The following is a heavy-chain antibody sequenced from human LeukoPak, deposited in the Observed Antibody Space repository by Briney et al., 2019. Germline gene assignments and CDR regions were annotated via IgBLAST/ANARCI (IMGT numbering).Heavy chain of an antibody. V-gene: IGHV1-8*01. CDR3: ARVKRLRFVVGYYFDY. Sequence: ASVKVSCKASGYTFTSYDINWVRQATGQGLEYMGWMNPNSGDTGYAQKFQGRVTMTRNTSISTAYMELSSLRSEDTAVYYCARVKRLRFVVGYYFDYWGQGTLVTVSS. CDR1: GYTFTSYD. D-gene: IGHD5-12*01. CDR2: MNPNSGDT. J-gene: IGHJ4*02.